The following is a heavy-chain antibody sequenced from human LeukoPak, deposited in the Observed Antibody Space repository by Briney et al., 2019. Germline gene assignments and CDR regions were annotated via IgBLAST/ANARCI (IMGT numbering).Heavy chain of an antibody. V-gene: IGHV4-39*07. Sequence: SETLSLTCTVSGGSISSYYWGWIRQPPGKGLEWIGSIYYSGSTYYNPSLKSRVTISVDTSKNQFSLKLSSVTAADTAVYYCATSGGSFYSWFDPWGQGTLVTVSS. CDR3: ATSGGSFYSWFDP. D-gene: IGHD2-15*01. CDR1: GGSISSYY. J-gene: IGHJ5*02. CDR2: IYYSGST.